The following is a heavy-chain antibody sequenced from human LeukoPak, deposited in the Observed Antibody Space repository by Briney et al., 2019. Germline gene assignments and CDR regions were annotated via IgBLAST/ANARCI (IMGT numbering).Heavy chain of an antibody. CDR2: IYYSGST. CDR1: GGSISSSSYY. J-gene: IGHJ4*02. CDR3: ARRRPPAMVDY. D-gene: IGHD5-18*01. V-gene: IGHV4-39*01. Sequence: SETLSLTCTVSGGSISSSSYYWGWIRQPPGKGLEWIGSIYYSGSTYYNPSLKSRVTISVDTSKNQFSLKLSSVTAADTAVYYCARRRPPAMVDYWGQGTLVTASS.